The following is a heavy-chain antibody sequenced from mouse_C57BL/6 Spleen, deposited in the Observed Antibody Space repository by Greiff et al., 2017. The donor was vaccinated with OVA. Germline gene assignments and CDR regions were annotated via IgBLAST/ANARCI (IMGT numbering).Heavy chain of an antibody. CDR3: ARGRDYYGDY. J-gene: IGHJ2*01. V-gene: IGHV1-42*01. CDR2: INPSTGGT. D-gene: IGHD1-2*01. Sequence: VQLQQSGPELVKPGASVKISCKASGYSFTGYYMNWVKQSPEKSLEWIGEINPSTGGTTYNQKFKAKATLTVDKSSSTAYMQLKSLTSEDSAVYYCARGRDYYGDYWGRGTTLTVSS. CDR1: GYSFTGYY.